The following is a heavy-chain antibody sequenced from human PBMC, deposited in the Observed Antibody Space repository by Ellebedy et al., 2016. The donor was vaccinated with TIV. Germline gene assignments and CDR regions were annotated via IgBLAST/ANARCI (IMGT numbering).Heavy chain of an antibody. J-gene: IGHJ4*02. CDR2: ITRKSDGGTT. V-gene: IGHV3-15*01. Sequence: GESLKISXAASGFTFSNAWMGWVRQAPGKGLEWVGSITRKSDGGTTDYAAPVRGRFTISRDDSKDTLYLQMNSLKTEDTAVYYCTTSLSGWLSKPAYWGQGTLVTVSS. D-gene: IGHD6-19*01. CDR3: TTSLSGWLSKPAY. CDR1: GFTFSNAW.